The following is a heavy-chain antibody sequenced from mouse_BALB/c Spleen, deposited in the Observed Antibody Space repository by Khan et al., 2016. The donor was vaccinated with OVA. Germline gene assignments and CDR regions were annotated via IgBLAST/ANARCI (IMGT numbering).Heavy chain of an antibody. CDR1: GFSLTDYG. CDR2: IWGDGST. D-gene: IGHD3-2*01. Sequence: QVQLKESGPGLVAPSQSLSITCTVSGFSLTDYGVNWVRQPPGKGLEWLGMIWGDGSTDYNSALNSRLSISKDNSKSQVFLKMNSLQTGDTARYYCARERRLGGFAYWGQGTLVTVSA. J-gene: IGHJ3*01. V-gene: IGHV2-6-7*01. CDR3: ARERRLGGFAY.